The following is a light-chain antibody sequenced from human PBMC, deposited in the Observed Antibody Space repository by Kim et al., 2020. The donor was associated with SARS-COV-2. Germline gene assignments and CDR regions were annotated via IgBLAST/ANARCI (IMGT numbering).Light chain of an antibody. CDR2: RDS. J-gene: IGLJ1*01. V-gene: IGLV3-9*01. Sequence: SYELTQPLSVSVALGQTARITCGGNNIGSKNVHWYQQKPGQAPVVVIYRDSDRPSEIPERFSGSNSGSTSTLTIIISQSFYYSYYYFHFFCITTYVFG. CDR3: HFFCITTYV. CDR1: NIGSKN.